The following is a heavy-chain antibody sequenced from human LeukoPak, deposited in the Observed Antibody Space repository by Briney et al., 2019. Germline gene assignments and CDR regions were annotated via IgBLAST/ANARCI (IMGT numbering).Heavy chain of an antibody. CDR1: GGSISSYY. J-gene: IGHJ4*02. V-gene: IGHV4-4*07. Sequence: SETLSLTCTVSGGSISSYYWSWIRQPAGKGLEWIGRIYTSGSTNYNPSLKSRVTMSVDTSKNQISLKVSSVTAADTAVYYCASVELATTKFEYWGQGTLVTVSS. CDR2: IYTSGST. D-gene: IGHD5-24*01. CDR3: ASVELATTKFEY.